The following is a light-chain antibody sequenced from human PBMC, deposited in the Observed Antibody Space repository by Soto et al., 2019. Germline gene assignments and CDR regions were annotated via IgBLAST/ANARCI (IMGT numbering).Light chain of an antibody. V-gene: IGKV3-20*01. CDR3: QQYASSPLT. CDR1: QSVRSNY. CDR2: GAS. J-gene: IGKJ4*02. Sequence: EIVLTQSPGTLSLSSGERATLSCRASQSVRSNYLAWYQQKPGQAPRLLISGASSRATGIPDRFGGSGSGTDFTLTISRLEPEDFAVYYCQQYASSPLTFGVGTKVEIK.